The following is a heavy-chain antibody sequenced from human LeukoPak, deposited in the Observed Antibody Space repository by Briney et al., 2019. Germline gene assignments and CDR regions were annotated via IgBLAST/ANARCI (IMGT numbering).Heavy chain of an antibody. CDR3: ARGGMGSSSWYGDY. J-gene: IGHJ4*02. CDR2: IYPSGST. CDR1: GGSIRSGRYY. V-gene: IGHV4-61*02. Sequence: SETLSLTCTVSGGSIRSGRYYWSWIRQPAGKGLEWIGRIYPSGSTNYNPFLKSRVTISVDTSNNQFSLKLTSVTAADTAVYYCARGGMGSSSWYGDYWGQGTLVTVSS. D-gene: IGHD6-13*01.